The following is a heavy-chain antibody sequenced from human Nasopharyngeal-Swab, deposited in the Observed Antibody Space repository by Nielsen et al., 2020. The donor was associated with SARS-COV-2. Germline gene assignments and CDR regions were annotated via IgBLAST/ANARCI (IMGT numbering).Heavy chain of an antibody. J-gene: IGHJ4*02. CDR3: AREEMGSGSYSPHDY. V-gene: IGHV3-21*01. CDR2: ISSSSSYI. D-gene: IGHD1-26*01. Sequence: GESLKISCAASGFTFSRYSMNWVRQAPGKGLEWVSSISSSSSYIYYADSVKGRFTIPRDNAKNSLYLQMNSLRAEDTAVYYCAREEMGSGSYSPHDYWGQGTLVTVSS. CDR1: GFTFSRYS.